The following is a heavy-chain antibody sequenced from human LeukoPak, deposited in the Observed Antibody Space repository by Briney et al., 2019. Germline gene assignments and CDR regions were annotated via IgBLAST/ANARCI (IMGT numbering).Heavy chain of an antibody. V-gene: IGHV3-7*01. J-gene: IGHJ5*02. CDR1: GFTFSSYW. CDR2: IKQDGSEK. D-gene: IGHD3-3*01. Sequence: TGGSLRLSCAASGFTFSSYWMNWVRQAPGKGLEWVANIKQDGSEKYYVDSVKGRFTISRDNAKNSLYLQMNSLRAEDTAVYYCARKFWSSANWFDPWGQGTLVTVSS. CDR3: ARKFWSSANWFDP.